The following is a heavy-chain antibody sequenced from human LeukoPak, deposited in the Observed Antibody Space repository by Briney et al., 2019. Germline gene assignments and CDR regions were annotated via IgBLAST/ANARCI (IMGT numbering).Heavy chain of an antibody. V-gene: IGHV4-59*01. J-gene: IGHJ4*02. CDR3: ARDLSYDSSGYQNDY. CDR1: GGSISNYY. D-gene: IGHD3-22*01. Sequence: SETLSLTCTVSGGSISNYYWSWIRQPPGKGLEWIGYIYYSGNTNYNPSLKSRVTISVDTSKNQFSLKLSSLTAADTAVYYCARDLSYDSSGYQNDYWGQGTLVTVSS. CDR2: IYYSGNT.